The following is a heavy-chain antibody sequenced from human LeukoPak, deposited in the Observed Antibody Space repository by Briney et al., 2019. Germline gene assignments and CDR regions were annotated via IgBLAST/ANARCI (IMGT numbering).Heavy chain of an antibody. Sequence: GGSLRLSCGASGFTFSRYVMSWVRQAPGKGLEWVSAIGGSGSRTYYADSVRGRFTISRDNSENTLFLQMNSLRAEDTAVYYCANAKRVGLGYCTGGSCSSFDYWGQGALVTVSS. CDR3: ANAKRVGLGYCTGGSCSSFDY. CDR1: GFTFSRYV. V-gene: IGHV3-23*01. CDR2: IGGSGSRT. D-gene: IGHD2-15*01. J-gene: IGHJ4*02.